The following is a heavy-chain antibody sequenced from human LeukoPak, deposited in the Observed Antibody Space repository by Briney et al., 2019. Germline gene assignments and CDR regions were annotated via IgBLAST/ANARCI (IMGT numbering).Heavy chain of an antibody. V-gene: IGHV1-2*02. J-gene: IGHJ4*02. CDR1: GYTFTGYY. Sequence: ASVKVSCKASGYTFTGYYMHWVRQAPGQGLEWMGWINPNSGGTNYAQKFQGRGTMTRDTSISTAYMELSRLRSDDTAVYYCAGPPLYSSGCFDYWGQGTLVTVSS. D-gene: IGHD6-19*01. CDR3: AGPPLYSSGCFDY. CDR2: INPNSGGT.